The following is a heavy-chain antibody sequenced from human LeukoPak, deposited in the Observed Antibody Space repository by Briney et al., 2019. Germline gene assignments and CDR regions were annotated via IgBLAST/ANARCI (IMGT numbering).Heavy chain of an antibody. J-gene: IGHJ4*02. CDR2: ISGSGSST. V-gene: IGHV3-23*01. D-gene: IGHD2-2*01. Sequence: GGSLRLSCGGSRFTFSTYAMSWVRQAPGKGLEWVSGISGSGSSTYYADSVKGRFTISRDNAKNSLYLQMNSLRAEDTAVYYCARMRSSTSCSYFDYWGQGTLVTVSS. CDR3: ARMRSSTSCSYFDY. CDR1: RFTFSTYA.